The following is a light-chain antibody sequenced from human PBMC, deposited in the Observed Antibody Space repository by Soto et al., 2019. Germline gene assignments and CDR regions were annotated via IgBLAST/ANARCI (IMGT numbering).Light chain of an antibody. CDR3: QQYENSPIT. J-gene: IGKJ5*01. CDR2: GKS. CDR1: QSVSSTY. Sequence: EIVLTQAPGTLALSPGERATLSCRASQSVSSTYLAWYQQKTGQAPRLLIYGKSIRATGIPDRFSGSGSETDLNLTVNRLEPEDFAVYYCQQYENSPITFGQGTRLEIK. V-gene: IGKV3-20*01.